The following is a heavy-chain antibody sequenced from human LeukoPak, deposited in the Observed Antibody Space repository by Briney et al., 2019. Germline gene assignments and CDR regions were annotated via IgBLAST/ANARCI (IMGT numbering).Heavy chain of an antibody. V-gene: IGHV1-8*02. J-gene: IGHJ4*02. CDR1: LYTFTGYY. D-gene: IGHD3-16*01. CDR2: MYANSGNT. Sequence: ASVKVSRKASLYTFTGYYVHWVRQATGQGREWVGWMYANSGNTGYAQKVQGRVTMTRNTSINTAYMEVSSLRVEDTAVYYCARALGGGLHPDDYWGQGTLVTVSS. CDR3: ARALGGGLHPDDY.